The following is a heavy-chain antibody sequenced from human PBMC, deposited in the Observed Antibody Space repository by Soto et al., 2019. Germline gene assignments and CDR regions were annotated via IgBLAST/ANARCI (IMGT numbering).Heavy chain of an antibody. V-gene: IGHV3-23*01. CDR1: GFIFENFG. CDR2: ISGSGFKK. D-gene: IGHD1-26*01. Sequence: GGSLRLSCAASGFIFENFGMSWVRQAPGKGLEWISSISGSGFKKYYADSVKGRFTISRDNSKSTVYLELNNLSAEDTAVYHCSKNQGVELVPLATVDWFDPWGQGSVVTVS. CDR3: SKNQGVELVPLATVDWFDP. J-gene: IGHJ5*02.